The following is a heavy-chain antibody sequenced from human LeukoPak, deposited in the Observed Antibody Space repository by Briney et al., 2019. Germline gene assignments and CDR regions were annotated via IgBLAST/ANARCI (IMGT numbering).Heavy chain of an antibody. CDR1: GYSFTSYW. D-gene: IGHD2-2*02. J-gene: IGHJ6*02. Sequence: GESLKISCKGSGYSFTSYWIGWVRQMPGKGLEWMGIIYPGDSDTRYSPSFQGQVTISADKSISTAYLQWSSLKASDTAMYYCARLSCSSTSCYREYYYYGMDVWGQGTTVTVSS. CDR2: IYPGDSDT. CDR3: ARLSCSSTSCYREYYYYGMDV. V-gene: IGHV5-51*01.